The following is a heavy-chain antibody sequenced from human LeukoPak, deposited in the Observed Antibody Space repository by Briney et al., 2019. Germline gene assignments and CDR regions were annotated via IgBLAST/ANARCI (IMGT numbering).Heavy chain of an antibody. Sequence: GESLRLSCAASGFTFSSYAMSWVRQAPGKGLEWVSAISTSGGNTYYADSVKGRFSISRDNSKNTLYLQINSLRAEDTAVYYCAKHSSSWSYFDYWGQGTLVTVSS. J-gene: IGHJ4*02. D-gene: IGHD6-13*01. CDR2: ISTSGGNT. CDR1: GFTFSSYA. CDR3: AKHSSSWSYFDY. V-gene: IGHV3-23*01.